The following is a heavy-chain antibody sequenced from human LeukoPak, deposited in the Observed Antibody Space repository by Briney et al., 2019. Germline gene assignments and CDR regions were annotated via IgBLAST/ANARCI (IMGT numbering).Heavy chain of an antibody. CDR1: GYSFTSYW. V-gene: IGHV5-51*01. D-gene: IGHD5-18*01. J-gene: IGHJ4*02. CDR3: ARGGTTMVPDN. Sequence: GETLKISCKGSGYSFTSYWIVWVRQMPGKGLEWMGVIYPGDSDTRYRPSFQGQVTISADKSISTAYLQWSSLKASDTAMYYCARGGTTMVPDNWGQGTLVTVSS. CDR2: IYPGDSDT.